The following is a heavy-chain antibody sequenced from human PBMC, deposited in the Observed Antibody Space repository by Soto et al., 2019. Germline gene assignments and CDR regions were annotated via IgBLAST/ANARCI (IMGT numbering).Heavy chain of an antibody. J-gene: IGHJ6*02. CDR3: ARDRPEYYYGMDV. CDR1: GGTFTSYT. CDR2: INAGNGNT. Sequence: ASVKVSCKASGGTFTSYTIHWVRQAPGQRLEWMGWINAGNGNTKYPQKFQGRVTITRDTSASTAYMELSSLRSEDTAVYYCARDRPEYYYGMDVWGQGTTVTVSS. V-gene: IGHV1-3*01.